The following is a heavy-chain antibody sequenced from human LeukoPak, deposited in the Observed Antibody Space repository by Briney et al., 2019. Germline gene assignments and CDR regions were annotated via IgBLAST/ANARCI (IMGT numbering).Heavy chain of an antibody. J-gene: IGHJ6*03. D-gene: IGHD3-3*01. V-gene: IGHV3-7*01. CDR3: ARGRADYDFWSGYYHYMDV. CDR2: IKEDGSAK. Sequence: GGSLRLSCVSSGLTFSSYWMTWVRQVPGKGLEWVANIKEDGSAKSYVDSVKGRFTISRDNAKNTLYLQMSSLRAEDTAVYYCARGRADYDFWSGYYHYMDVWGKGTTVTVS. CDR1: GLTFSSYW.